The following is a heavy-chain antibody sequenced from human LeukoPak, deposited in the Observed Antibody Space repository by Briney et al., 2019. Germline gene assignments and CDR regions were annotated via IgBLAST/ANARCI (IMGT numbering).Heavy chain of an antibody. CDR1: GFTFSSFW. CDR2: ISSSSSYT. J-gene: IGHJ5*02. V-gene: IGHV3-11*03. Sequence: PGGSLRLSCAASGFTFSSFWMSWIRQAPGKGLEWVSYISSSSSYTNYADSVKGRFTISRDNAKNSLYLQMNSLRAEDTAVYYCARYHYYDSSGYYSNWFDPWGQGTLVTVSS. CDR3: ARYHYYDSSGYYSNWFDP. D-gene: IGHD3-22*01.